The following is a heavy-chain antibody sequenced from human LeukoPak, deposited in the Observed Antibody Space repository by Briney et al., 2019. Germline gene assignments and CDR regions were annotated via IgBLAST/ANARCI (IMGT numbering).Heavy chain of an antibody. CDR2: ISYDGSNK. D-gene: IGHD6-19*01. Sequence: PGRSLRLSCAASGFTSSSYGMHWVRQAPGKGLEWVAVISYDGSNKYYADSVKGRFTISRDNSKNTLYLQMNSLRAEDTAVYYCAKVAVAGIDSDYWGQGTLVTVSS. CDR1: GFTSSSYG. J-gene: IGHJ4*02. V-gene: IGHV3-30*18. CDR3: AKVAVAGIDSDY.